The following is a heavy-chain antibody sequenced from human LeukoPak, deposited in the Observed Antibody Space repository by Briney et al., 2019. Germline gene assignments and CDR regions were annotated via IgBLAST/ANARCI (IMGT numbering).Heavy chain of an antibody. CDR2: ISGDGTIK. Sequence: GGSLRLSCEPSGFPFSSYWMLWVRQAPGKGLVWVSRISGDGTIKTYADFVRGRFIVSRDNTKNILYLQMNSLKVEDTATYFCSRPQFDYWGQGVLVTVFS. V-gene: IGHV3-74*03. CDR3: SRPQFDY. J-gene: IGHJ4*02. CDR1: GFPFSSYW.